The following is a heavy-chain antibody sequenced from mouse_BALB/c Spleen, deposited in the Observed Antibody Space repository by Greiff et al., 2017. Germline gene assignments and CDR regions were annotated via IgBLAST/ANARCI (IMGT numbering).Heavy chain of an antibody. J-gene: IGHJ4*01. CDR3: ARNDYGNYEAMDY. CDR1: GFSLTSYG. V-gene: IGHV2-2*02. CDR2: IWSGGST. D-gene: IGHD2-1*01. Sequence: VQLQQSGPGLVQPSQSLSITCTVSGFSLTSYGVHWVRQSPGKGLEWLGVIWSGGSTDYNAAFISRLSISKDNSKIQVFFKMNSLQANDTAIYYRARNDYGNYEAMDYWGQGTSVTVSS.